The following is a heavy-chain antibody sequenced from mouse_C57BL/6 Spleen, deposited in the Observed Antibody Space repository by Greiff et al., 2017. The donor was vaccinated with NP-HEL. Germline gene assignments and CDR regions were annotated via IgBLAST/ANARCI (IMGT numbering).Heavy chain of an antibody. J-gene: IGHJ1*03. CDR3: AREIIVGRYFDV. CDR2: IHPNSGST. CDR1: GYTFTSYW. D-gene: IGHD4-1*01. Sequence: QVQLQQSGAELVKPGASVKLSCKASGYTFTSYWMHWVKQRPGQGLEWIGMIHPNSGSTNYNEKFKSKATLTVDKSSSTAYMQLSSLTSEDSAVYYCAREIIVGRYFDVWGTGTTVTVSS. V-gene: IGHV1-64*01.